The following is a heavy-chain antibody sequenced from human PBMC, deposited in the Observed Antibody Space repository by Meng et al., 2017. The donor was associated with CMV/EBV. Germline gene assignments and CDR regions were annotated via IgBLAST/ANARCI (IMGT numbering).Heavy chain of an antibody. V-gene: IGHV4-39*01. CDR1: GGSISSSSYY. D-gene: IGHD1-7*01. CDR2: IYYSGST. CDR3: ARLRYNWNYGADY. J-gene: IGHJ4*02. Sequence: SETLSLTCTVSGGSISSSSYYWGWIRQPPGKGLEWIGSIYYSGSTYYNPSLKSRVTISVDTSKNQFPLKLSSVTAADTAVYYCARLRYNWNYGADYWGQGTLVTVSS.